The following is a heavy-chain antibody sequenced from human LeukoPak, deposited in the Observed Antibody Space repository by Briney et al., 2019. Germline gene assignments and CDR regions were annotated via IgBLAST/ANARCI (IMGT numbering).Heavy chain of an antibody. V-gene: IGHV1-2*02. CDR2: INPNSGGT. CDR3: ASDDSSGFMA. Sequence: ASVKVSCKASGGTFSSYAISWVRQAPGQGLEWMGWINPNSGGTNYAQKFQGRVTMTRDTSISTAYMELSRLRSDDTAVYYCASDDSSGFMAWGQGTLVTVSS. D-gene: IGHD3-22*01. J-gene: IGHJ5*02. CDR1: GGTFSSYA.